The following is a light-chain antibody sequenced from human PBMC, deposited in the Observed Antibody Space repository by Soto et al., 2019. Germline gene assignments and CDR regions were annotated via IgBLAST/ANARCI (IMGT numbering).Light chain of an antibody. CDR2: GAS. CDR1: QSISTY. CDR3: KQSYISPLS. V-gene: IGKV1-39*01. Sequence: DIQMTQSPPSLSASVGDRVTITCRASQSISTYLNWYQQKPGKAPTRRIFGASKLQSGVSLRFGGGFSGTDFTRTINTLPPADSATYSWKQSYISPLSFGGGTKVEI. J-gene: IGKJ4*01.